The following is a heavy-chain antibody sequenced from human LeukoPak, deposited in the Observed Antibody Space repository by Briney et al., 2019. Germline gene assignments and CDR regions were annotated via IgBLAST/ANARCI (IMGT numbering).Heavy chain of an antibody. Sequence: PSQTLSLTCTVSGGSISSGGYYWSWIRQHPGKGLEWIGYIYYCGSTYYNPSLKSRVTISVDTSKNQFSLKLSSVTAADTAVYYCARDLFTMVRGGWFDPWGQGTLVTVSS. J-gene: IGHJ5*02. V-gene: IGHV4-31*03. CDR3: ARDLFTMVRGGWFDP. CDR2: IYYCGST. CDR1: GGSISSGGYY. D-gene: IGHD3-10*01.